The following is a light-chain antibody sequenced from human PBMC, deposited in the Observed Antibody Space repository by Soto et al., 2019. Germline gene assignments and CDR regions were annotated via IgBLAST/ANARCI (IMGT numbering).Light chain of an antibody. CDR3: QHRRPRPFS. J-gene: IGKJ3*01. CDR2: DAS. Sequence: DIVLTQSPATLSLSPGDRATLSCRASQSVNTDLNWYQQTPGQAPRLLIYDASNRATGIPARFSGSGSGTDFTLTISSLAPEDFAVYYCQHRRPRPFSFGPGTKVDIK. V-gene: IGKV3-11*01. CDR1: QSVNTD.